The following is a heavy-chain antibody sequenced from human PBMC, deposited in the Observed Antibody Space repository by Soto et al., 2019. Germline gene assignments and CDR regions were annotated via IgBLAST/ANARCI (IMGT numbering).Heavy chain of an antibody. CDR1: GFTVSSNY. J-gene: IGHJ4*02. Sequence: EVQLVESGGGLVQPGGSLRLSCAASGFTVSSNYMIWVRQAPGKGLEWVSVIYSGGSTYYADSVKGRFTISRDNSKNTLYLQRNSLRAEDTAVYYCARGPTQADFDYWGQGTLVTASS. V-gene: IGHV3-66*01. CDR2: IYSGGST. CDR3: ARGPTQADFDY.